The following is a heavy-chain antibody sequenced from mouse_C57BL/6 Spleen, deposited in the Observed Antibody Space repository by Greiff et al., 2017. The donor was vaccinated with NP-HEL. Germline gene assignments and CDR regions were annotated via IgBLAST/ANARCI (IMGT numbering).Heavy chain of an antibody. Sequence: VQLHQSGPELVKPGASVKLSCKASGYTFTSYDINWVKQRPGQGLEWIGWIYNRDGSTKYNEKFKGKATLTVDTSSSTAYMELHSLTSEDSAVYFCARDTTVVAWYFDVWGTGTTVTVSS. CDR2: IYNRDGST. D-gene: IGHD1-1*01. CDR3: ARDTTVVAWYFDV. CDR1: GYTFTSYD. V-gene: IGHV1-85*01. J-gene: IGHJ1*03.